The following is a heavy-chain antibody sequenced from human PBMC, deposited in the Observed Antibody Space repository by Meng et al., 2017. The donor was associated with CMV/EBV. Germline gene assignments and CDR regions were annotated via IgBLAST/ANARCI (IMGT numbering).Heavy chain of an antibody. CDR1: GYPFTAYY. V-gene: IGHV1-2*02. CDR3: ARGQYYYDSSGYFY. J-gene: IGHJ4*02. Sequence: SVKVSCKASGYPFTAYYMHWVRQAPGQGLEWMGWINPDSGATNFARNLQGRVTMTRDTSISTAYMELSGLTFDDTAVYYCARGQYYYDSSGYFYWGQGTLVTVSS. CDR2: INPDSGAT. D-gene: IGHD3-22*01.